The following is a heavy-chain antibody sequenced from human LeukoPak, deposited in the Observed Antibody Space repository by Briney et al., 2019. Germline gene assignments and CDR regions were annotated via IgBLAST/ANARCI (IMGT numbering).Heavy chain of an antibody. V-gene: IGHV1-69*04. D-gene: IGHD5-18*01. CDR2: IIPIFGIA. CDR1: GGAFSSYA. CDR3: ARYTAMVSLRYYYHYGMDV. Sequence: SVKVSCKASGGAFSSYAISCGRRAPGQGLKWMRRIIPIFGIANYAQKFQGRVTITADKSTSTAYMELSSLRSEDTAVYYCARYTAMVSLRYYYHYGMDVWGQGTTVTVSS. J-gene: IGHJ6*02.